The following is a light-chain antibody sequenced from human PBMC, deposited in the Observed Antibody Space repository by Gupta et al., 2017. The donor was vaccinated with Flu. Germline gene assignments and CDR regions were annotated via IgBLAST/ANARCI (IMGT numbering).Light chain of an antibody. Sequence: DIQMTQSPSSLSASVGDTVTITCRASETIDKYLNWYQQKPGTAPKLLIYATSTLHIGFPARLSGSGSVTDFTLTITNLQPEDFAIYYCQQSYNRPRTSGQGTKVEIK. V-gene: IGKV1-39*01. CDR2: ATS. J-gene: IGKJ1*01. CDR3: QQSYNRPRT. CDR1: ETIDKY.